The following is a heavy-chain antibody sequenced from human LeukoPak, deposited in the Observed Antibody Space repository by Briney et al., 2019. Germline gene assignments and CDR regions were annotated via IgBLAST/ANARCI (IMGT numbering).Heavy chain of an antibody. V-gene: IGHV3-30*02. CDR1: GFTFSSYG. J-gene: IGHJ3*02. CDR2: IQNDGSNE. CDR3: ARAPSKDDAFDI. Sequence: SGGSLRLSCAASGFTFSSYGMHWVRQAPGKGLEWVAYIQNDGSNEQYADSVKGRFSISRDSSKNILYLQMNSLRAEDTAVYYCARAPSKDDAFDIWGQGTMVTVSS.